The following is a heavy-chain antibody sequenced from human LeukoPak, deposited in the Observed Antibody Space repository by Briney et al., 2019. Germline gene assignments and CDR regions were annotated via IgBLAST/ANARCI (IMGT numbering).Heavy chain of an antibody. V-gene: IGHV3-64*01. CDR3: ARTFFTSHYFDY. J-gene: IGHJ4*02. D-gene: IGHD3-3*02. Sequence: GSLRLSCAASGFTFNNYAMHWVRQAPGKGLEYVSGISGNGGSTHYANSVKGRFTISRDNSKNTLYLQMGSLRAEDIAVYYCARTFFTSHYFDYWGQGTLVTVSS. CDR2: ISGNGGST. CDR1: GFTFNNYA.